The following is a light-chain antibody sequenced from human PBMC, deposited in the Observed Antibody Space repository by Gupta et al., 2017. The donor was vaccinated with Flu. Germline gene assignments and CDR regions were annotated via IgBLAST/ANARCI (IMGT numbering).Light chain of an antibody. Sequence: DIQMNQSPSSLSASVGDRVTITFRTSQNISNYLNWYQQKPAKAPKLLIYFASPLQSGVPSRFSGSGSGTDFTLTISRLQPEDFATYYCRQSDNTPITFGQGTKVEMK. V-gene: IGKV1-39*01. CDR2: FAS. J-gene: IGKJ5*01. CDR3: RQSDNTPIT. CDR1: QNISNY.